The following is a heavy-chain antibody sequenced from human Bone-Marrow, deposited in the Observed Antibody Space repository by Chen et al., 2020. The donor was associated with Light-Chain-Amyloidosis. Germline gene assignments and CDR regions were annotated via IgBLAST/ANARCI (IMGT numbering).Heavy chain of an antibody. CDR3: AKDRSYDDILPGYPADAFDI. J-gene: IGHJ3*02. V-gene: IGHV3-23*04. CDR1: GFAFSSYA. D-gene: IGHD3-9*01. Sequence: EVQLVESGGGLLQRGGSLRPSCAASGFAFSSYAMSWVRQAPGKGLEWGATIRGRGGSRYYGDSVKGRLSISGDNSKNALFLQMDSLRAEDTAVYYCAKDRSYDDILPGYPADAFDIWGQGTMVTVSS. CDR2: IRGRGGSR.